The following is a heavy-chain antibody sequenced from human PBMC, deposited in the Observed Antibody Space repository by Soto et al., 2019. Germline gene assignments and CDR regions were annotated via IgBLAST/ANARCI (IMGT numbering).Heavy chain of an antibody. CDR2: IIPIFGTA. J-gene: IGHJ3*02. Sequence: ASVKVSCKASGGTFSSYAISWVRQAPEQGLEWMGGIIPIFGTANYAQKFQGRVTITADKSTSTAYMELSSLRSEDTAVYYCARGGYYDFWSGYPNDAFDIWGQGTMVTVSS. CDR1: GGTFSSYA. CDR3: ARGGYYDFWSGYPNDAFDI. D-gene: IGHD3-3*01. V-gene: IGHV1-69*06.